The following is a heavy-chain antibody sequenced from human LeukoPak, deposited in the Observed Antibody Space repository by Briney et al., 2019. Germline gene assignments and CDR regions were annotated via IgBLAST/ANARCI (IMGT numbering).Heavy chain of an antibody. D-gene: IGHD3-22*01. CDR3: ARDSSIGYDRVNFDY. J-gene: IGHJ4*02. Sequence: PGGSLRLTCAGSGFTLSSYWMSWVRQAPGKGLEWVSSISSSSTFKHYADSLKGRFTISRDNARNSLFLQMNSLRAEDTAVYYCARDSSIGYDRVNFDYWGQGTLVTVSS. V-gene: IGHV3-21*06. CDR2: ISSSSTFK. CDR1: GFTLSSYW.